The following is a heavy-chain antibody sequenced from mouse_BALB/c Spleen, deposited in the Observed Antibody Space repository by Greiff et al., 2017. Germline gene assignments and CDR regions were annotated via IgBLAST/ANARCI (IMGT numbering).Heavy chain of an antibody. CDR3: ARGGSVGYFDY. V-gene: IGHV5-6-5*01. Sequence: EVKVEESGGGLVKPGGSLKLSCAASGFTFSSYAMSWVRQTPEKRLEWVASISSGGSTYYPDSVKGRFTISRDNARNILYLQMSSLRSEDTAMYYCARGGSVGYFDYWGQGTTLTVSS. J-gene: IGHJ2*01. CDR1: GFTFSSYA. CDR2: ISSGGST.